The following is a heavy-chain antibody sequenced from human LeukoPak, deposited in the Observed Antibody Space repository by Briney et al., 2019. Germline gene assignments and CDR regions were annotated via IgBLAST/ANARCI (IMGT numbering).Heavy chain of an antibody. J-gene: IGHJ6*03. Sequence: GGSLRLSCAASGFTFSSYWMTWVRQAPGKGLEWVASINQDGSEKYYVDSVKGRFTISRDNAKNSLYLQMNSLRAEDTAVYYCARGSADMDVWGKGTTVTVSS. V-gene: IGHV3-7*01. CDR1: GFTFSSYW. CDR2: INQDGSEK. CDR3: ARGSADMDV.